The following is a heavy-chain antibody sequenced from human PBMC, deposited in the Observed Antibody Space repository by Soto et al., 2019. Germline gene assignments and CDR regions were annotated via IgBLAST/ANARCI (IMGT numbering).Heavy chain of an antibody. CDR3: ASTFSNYYGSGTRGWFDP. J-gene: IGHJ5*02. CDR1: GYSFTSYW. D-gene: IGHD3-10*01. Sequence: PGESLKISCKGSGYSFTSYWIGWVRQMPGKGLEWMGIIYPGDSDTRYSPSFQGQVTISADKSISTAYLQWSSLKASDTAMYYCASTFSNYYGSGTRGWFDPWGQGTLVTVSS. CDR2: IYPGDSDT. V-gene: IGHV5-51*01.